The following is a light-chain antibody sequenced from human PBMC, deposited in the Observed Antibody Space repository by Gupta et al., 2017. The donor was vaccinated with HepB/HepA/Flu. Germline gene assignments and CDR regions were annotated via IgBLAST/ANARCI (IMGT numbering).Light chain of an antibody. J-gene: IGLJ3*02. CDR2: QDT. Sequence: SYELTQPPSVSVSPGQPASITCSGDKLGDKYACWSQQKPGHSPLLVRSQDTKPPSGIPERFCGSNSGSTATMNIGGTQAADEADYFCQASDSTTVVFGGGTKLTVL. V-gene: IGLV3-1*01. CDR1: KLGDKY. CDR3: QASDSTTVV.